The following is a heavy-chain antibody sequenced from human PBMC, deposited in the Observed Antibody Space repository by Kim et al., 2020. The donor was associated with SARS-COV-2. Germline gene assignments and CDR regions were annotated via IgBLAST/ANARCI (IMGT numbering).Heavy chain of an antibody. Sequence: GTNYAQKFQGRVTMTRDTSISTAYMELSRLRSDDTAVYYCARDLGATTSWWGQGTLVTVSS. V-gene: IGHV1-2*02. CDR2: GT. CDR3: ARDLGATTSW. D-gene: IGHD1-26*01. J-gene: IGHJ4*02.